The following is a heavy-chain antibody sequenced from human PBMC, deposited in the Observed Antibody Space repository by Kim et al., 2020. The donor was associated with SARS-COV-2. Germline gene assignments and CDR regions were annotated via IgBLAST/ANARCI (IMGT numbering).Heavy chain of an antibody. J-gene: IGHJ4*02. CDR3: ARGFDSSGYDRVDY. CDR2: INHSGST. V-gene: IGHV4-34*01. D-gene: IGHD3-22*01. Sequence: SETLSLTCAVYGGSFSGYYWSWIRQPPGKGLEWIGEINHSGSTNYNPSLKSRVTISVDTSKNQFSLKLSSVTAADTAVYYCARGFDSSGYDRVDYWGQGTLVTVSS. CDR1: GGSFSGYY.